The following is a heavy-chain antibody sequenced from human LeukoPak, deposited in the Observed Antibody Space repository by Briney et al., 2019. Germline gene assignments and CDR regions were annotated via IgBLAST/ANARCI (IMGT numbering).Heavy chain of an antibody. Sequence: GRSLRLSCAASGFTFDDYAMHWVRQAPGKGLEWVSGISWNSGSIGYADSVKGRFTISRDNAKNSLYLQMNSLRAEDTAVYYCAKERSYIAVAGTSFDYWGQGTLVTVSS. D-gene: IGHD6-19*01. V-gene: IGHV3-9*01. CDR2: ISWNSGSI. J-gene: IGHJ4*02. CDR3: AKERSYIAVAGTSFDY. CDR1: GFTFDDYA.